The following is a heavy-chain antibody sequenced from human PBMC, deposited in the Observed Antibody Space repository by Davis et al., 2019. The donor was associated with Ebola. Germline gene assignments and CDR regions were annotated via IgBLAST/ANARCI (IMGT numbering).Heavy chain of an antibody. Sequence: PGGSLRLSCVVSGTPFDNYWMNWVRQAPGKGLEWVAIIKQDGSEKYYVDSVRGRFSISRDNAKNTLYLQMDSLRAEDTAVFYCAEGGTNNFLGANWGQGTLVTVSS. CDR1: GTPFDNYW. CDR3: AEGGTNNFLGAN. D-gene: IGHD4/OR15-4a*01. J-gene: IGHJ4*02. CDR2: IKQDGSEK. V-gene: IGHV3-7*03.